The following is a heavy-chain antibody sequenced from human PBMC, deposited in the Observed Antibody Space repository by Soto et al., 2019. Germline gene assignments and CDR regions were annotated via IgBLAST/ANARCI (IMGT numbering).Heavy chain of an antibody. CDR3: AIEEWWRVEF. CDR1: GFTFSRHY. V-gene: IGHV3-7*01. Sequence: EVQLAESGGGLVQPGGSLRLSCVASGFTFSRHYMTWVRQAPGKGLESVAKIKPDGSESYYVDSVRGRLTFSRDNAKNSLSLQMNSLRDEDTAVYYCAIEEWWRVEFWGQGTLVTGSS. CDR2: IKPDGSES. J-gene: IGHJ4*02. D-gene: IGHD2-15*01.